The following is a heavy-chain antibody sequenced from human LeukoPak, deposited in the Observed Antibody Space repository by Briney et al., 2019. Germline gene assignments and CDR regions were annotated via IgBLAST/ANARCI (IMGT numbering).Heavy chain of an antibody. D-gene: IGHD5-18*01. CDR2: IKRDVST. V-gene: IGHV3-74*01. J-gene: IGHJ6*03. Sequence: GGSLRLSCAASVFGFSGAWMHCVREAPGKGLVWGSIIKRDVSTIYADSVKGRFTISRDNAKSTVYLPMTSLRAEDTALYYCARDHRGYNYGSEEYHYYYMDVWGKGTTVTVSS. CDR1: VFGFSGAW. CDR3: ARDHRGYNYGSEEYHYYYMDV.